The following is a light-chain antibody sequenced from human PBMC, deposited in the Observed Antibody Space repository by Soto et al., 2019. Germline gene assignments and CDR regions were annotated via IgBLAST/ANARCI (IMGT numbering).Light chain of an antibody. Sequence: DIVMTQSPDSLAVSLGERATINCKSSQSLLYSSNNKNYLAWYQQKQGQPPKLLIYWASTRESGVPDRFSGSGSGTDFTLTISSLQAEDVASYYCQQYYSNPLTFGGGTKVEIK. CDR3: QQYYSNPLT. J-gene: IGKJ4*01. CDR1: QSLLYSSNNKNY. V-gene: IGKV4-1*01. CDR2: WAS.